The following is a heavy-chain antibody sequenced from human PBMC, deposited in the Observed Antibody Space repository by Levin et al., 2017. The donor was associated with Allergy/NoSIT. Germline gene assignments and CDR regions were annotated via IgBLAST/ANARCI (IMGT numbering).Heavy chain of an antibody. D-gene: IGHD1-26*01. CDR3: AREGSGNYSRAFDI. CDR2: IYTSGNT. Sequence: SETLSLTCTVSGGSISSYYWSWIRQPAGKGLGWIGRIYTSGNTNYNPSLKSRVTMSVDTSTNQFSLKLNSVTAADTAVYYCAREGSGNYSRAFDIWGQGTVVTVSS. CDR1: GGSISSYY. J-gene: IGHJ3*02. V-gene: IGHV4-4*07.